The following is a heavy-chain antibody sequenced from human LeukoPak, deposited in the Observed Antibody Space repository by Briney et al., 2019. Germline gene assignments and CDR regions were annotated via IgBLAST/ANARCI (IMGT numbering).Heavy chain of an antibody. CDR2: IYYSGST. D-gene: IGHD1-26*01. J-gene: IGHJ4*02. CDR3: ARDSSGSYYN. CDR1: GGSFSGYY. Sequence: SETLSLTCAVYGGSFSGYYWSWIRQPPGKGLEWIGYIYYSGSTNYNPSLKSRVTISVDTSKNQFSLKLSSVTAADTAVYYCARDSSGSYYNWGQGTLVTVSS. V-gene: IGHV4-59*01.